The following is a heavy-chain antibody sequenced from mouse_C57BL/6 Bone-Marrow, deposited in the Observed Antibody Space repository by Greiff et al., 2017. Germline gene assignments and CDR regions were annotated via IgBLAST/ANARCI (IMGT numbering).Heavy chain of an antibody. CDR1: GFTFSSYA. J-gene: IGHJ4*01. D-gene: IGHD2-4*01. Sequence: EVKLMESGGGLVKPGGSLKLSCAASGFTFSSYAMSWVRQTPEKRLEWVATISDGGSYTYYPDNVKGRFTISRDNAKNNLYLQMSHLKSEDTAMYYCARDHYDYGERGAMDYWGQGTSVTVSS. CDR2: ISDGGSYT. V-gene: IGHV5-4*01. CDR3: ARDHYDYGERGAMDY.